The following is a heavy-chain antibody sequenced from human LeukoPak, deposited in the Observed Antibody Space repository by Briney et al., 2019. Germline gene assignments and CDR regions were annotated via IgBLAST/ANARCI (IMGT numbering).Heavy chain of an antibody. J-gene: IGHJ4*02. D-gene: IGHD6-13*01. Sequence: PGGSLRLSCAASGFTFSRYNMNWVRQAPGKGLEWVSYISSSSSDTTYADSVKGRFTITRDNAKNSLYLQLNSLRAEDTAVYYCARVGVITAAGTFDYWGQGTLVTVSS. CDR1: GFTFSRYN. CDR3: ARVGVITAAGTFDY. V-gene: IGHV3-21*05. CDR2: ISSSSSDT.